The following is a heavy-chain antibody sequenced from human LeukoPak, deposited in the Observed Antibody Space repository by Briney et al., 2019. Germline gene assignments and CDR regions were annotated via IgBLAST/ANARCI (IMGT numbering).Heavy chain of an antibody. Sequence: GASVKVSCKASGYTFTSYDINWVRQATGQGLEWMGWMNPNSGNTGYAQKFQGRVTMTRNTSISTAYMELSRLRSEDTAVYYCARAPPSFFFDNDAFDIRGQGTMVTVSS. D-gene: IGHD3/OR15-3a*01. CDR1: GYTFTSYD. CDR2: MNPNSGNT. V-gene: IGHV1-8*01. J-gene: IGHJ3*02. CDR3: ARAPPSFFFDNDAFDI.